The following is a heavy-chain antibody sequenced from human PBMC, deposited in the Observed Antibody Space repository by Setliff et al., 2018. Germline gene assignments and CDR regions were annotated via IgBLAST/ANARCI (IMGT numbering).Heavy chain of an antibody. V-gene: IGHV1-8*03. D-gene: IGHD2-15*01. CDR3: ARGSRSGGKGGYNWFDP. J-gene: IGHJ5*02. Sequence: GASVKVSCKASGYTFTSYDINWVRQATGQGLEWMGWMNPNSGHTGYAQKFQGRVTITRNTSIGTTYMELSSLRSEDTAVYYCARGSRSGGKGGYNWFDPWGQGTLVTVSS. CDR2: MNPNSGHT. CDR1: GYTFTSYD.